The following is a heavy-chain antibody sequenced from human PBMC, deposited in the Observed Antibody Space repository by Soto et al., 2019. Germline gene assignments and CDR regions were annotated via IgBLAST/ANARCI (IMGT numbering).Heavy chain of an antibody. CDR2: ISYDGSNK. CDR1: GFTFSSYG. D-gene: IGHD6-6*01. Sequence: QVQLVESGGGVVQPGRSLRLSCAASGFTFSSYGMHWVRQAPGKGLEWVAVISYDGSNKYYADSVKGRFTISRDNSKNTLYLQMNSLRAEVTAVYYCAKDGSSGAFDIWGQGTMVTVSS. CDR3: AKDGSSGAFDI. V-gene: IGHV3-30*18. J-gene: IGHJ3*02.